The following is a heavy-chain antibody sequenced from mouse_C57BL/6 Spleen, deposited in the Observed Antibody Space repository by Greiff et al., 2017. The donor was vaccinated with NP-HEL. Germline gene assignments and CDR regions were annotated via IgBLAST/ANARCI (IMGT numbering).Heavy chain of an antibody. CDR1: GYTFTSYW. V-gene: IGHV1-69*01. CDR3: ARSEGYDYDSFAY. CDR2: IDPSDSYT. J-gene: IGHJ3*01. D-gene: IGHD2-4*01. Sequence: VQLQQPGAELVMPGASVKLSCKASGYTFTSYWMHWVKQRPGQGLEWIGEIDPSDSYTNYNQKFKGKSTLTVDKSSSTAYMQLSSLTSEDSAVYYCARSEGYDYDSFAYWGQGTLVTVSA.